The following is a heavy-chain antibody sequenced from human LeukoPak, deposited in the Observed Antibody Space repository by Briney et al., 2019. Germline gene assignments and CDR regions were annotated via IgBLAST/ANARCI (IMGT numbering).Heavy chain of an antibody. J-gene: IGHJ4*02. D-gene: IGHD3-22*01. V-gene: IGHV3-23*01. CDR2: VSGNGVST. Sequence: GGSLRLSCAASGLTFRSYAMSWVRQAPGKGLEWVSVVSGNGVSTLHADSVKGRLTISRDNSKNTPYLQMNSLRHDDVSVYYCAKGQYSFDSSGYYRWGQGTLVTVSS. CDR1: GLTFRSYA. CDR3: AKGQYSFDSSGYYR.